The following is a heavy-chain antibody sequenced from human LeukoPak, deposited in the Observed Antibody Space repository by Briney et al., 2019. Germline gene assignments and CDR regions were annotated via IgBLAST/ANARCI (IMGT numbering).Heavy chain of an antibody. Sequence: GGSLRLSCAASGFTMSHYGVSWVRQAPGKGLEWISGIRSAVETTHYADSVKGRFIISRDNSKNALSLQLNSLRPEDTALYYCAKHFCTGLDCSLFDSWGQGTLVTVFS. J-gene: IGHJ4*02. D-gene: IGHD3/OR15-3a*01. CDR2: IRSAVETT. CDR1: GFTMSHYG. V-gene: IGHV3-23*01. CDR3: AKHFCTGLDCSLFDS.